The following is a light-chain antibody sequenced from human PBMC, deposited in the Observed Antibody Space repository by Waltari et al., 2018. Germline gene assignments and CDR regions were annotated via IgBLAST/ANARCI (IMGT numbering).Light chain of an antibody. Sequence: DIVMTQSPDSLAVSLGERVSINCKSSQSIFYSSNNKNYLAWYQQKPGQPPKLLIYWASSRKFGVPKRFSGSGSGTDFTLTISSLEAEDVAIYYCQQYYSMPLTFGPGTTVEI. J-gene: IGKJ3*01. CDR2: WAS. V-gene: IGKV4-1*01. CDR1: QSIFYSSNNKNY. CDR3: QQYYSMPLT.